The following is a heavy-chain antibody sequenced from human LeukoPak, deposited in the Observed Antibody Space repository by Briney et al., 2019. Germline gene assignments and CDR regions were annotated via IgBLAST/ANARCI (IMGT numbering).Heavy chain of an antibody. V-gene: IGHV4-59*01. D-gene: IGHD4-11*01. CDR2: IYYSGST. Sequence: PSETLSLTCTVSGGSSSSYYWSWLRQPPGKGLEYIGYIYYSGSTNYNPSLKSRVTISVDTSKNQFSLKLSSVTAADTAVYYCARESHYSNYYYYYMDVWGKGTTVTVSS. J-gene: IGHJ6*03. CDR1: GGSSSSYY. CDR3: ARESHYSNYYYYYMDV.